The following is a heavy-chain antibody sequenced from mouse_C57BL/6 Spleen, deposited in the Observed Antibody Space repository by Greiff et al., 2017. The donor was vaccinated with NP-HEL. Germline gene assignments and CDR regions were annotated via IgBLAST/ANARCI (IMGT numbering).Heavy chain of an antibody. CDR1: GFTFSSYA. CDR3: AREELGWDY. Sequence: EVQGVESGGGLVKPGGSLKLSCAASGFTFSSYAMSWVRQTPEKRLEWVATISDGGSYTYYPDNVKGRFTISRDSAKNNLYLQMSHLKSEDTAMYYCAREELGWDYWGQGTTLTVSS. V-gene: IGHV5-4*01. D-gene: IGHD4-1*01. J-gene: IGHJ2*01. CDR2: ISDGGSYT.